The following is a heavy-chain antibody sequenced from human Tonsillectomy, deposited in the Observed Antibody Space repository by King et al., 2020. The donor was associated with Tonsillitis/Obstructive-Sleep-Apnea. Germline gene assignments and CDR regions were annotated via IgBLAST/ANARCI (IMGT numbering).Heavy chain of an antibody. J-gene: IGHJ6*02. CDR3: ARDGCSSTGCYTFRAYYYDGMDV. V-gene: IGHV3-30*04. CDR1: GFTFNTYA. Sequence: VQLVESGGGVVQPGRSLRLSCEASGFTFNTYAMHWVRQAPGKGLEWVAVTSYDGRNKYYADSVKGRFTISRDNSINTLYLQMNSLRPEDTAVYYCARDGCSSTGCYTFRAYYYDGMDVWGQGTTVTVSS. CDR2: TSYDGRNK. D-gene: IGHD2-2*02.